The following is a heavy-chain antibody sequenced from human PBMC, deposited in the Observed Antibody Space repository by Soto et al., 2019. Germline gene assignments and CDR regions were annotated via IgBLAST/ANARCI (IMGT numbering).Heavy chain of an antibody. Sequence: QTGGSLRLSCSASGFTFSSYAMHWVRQAPGKGLEYVSAISSNGGSTYYADSVKGRFTISRDNSKNTLYLQMSSLRAEDTAVYYCVSLKLYNWNYRQGSFDYWGQGTLVTVSS. J-gene: IGHJ4*02. CDR3: VSLKLYNWNYRQGSFDY. V-gene: IGHV3-64D*06. D-gene: IGHD1-7*01. CDR1: GFTFSSYA. CDR2: ISSNGGST.